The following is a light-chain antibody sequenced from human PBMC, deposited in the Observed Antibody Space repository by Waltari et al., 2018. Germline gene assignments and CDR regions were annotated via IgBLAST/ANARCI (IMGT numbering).Light chain of an antibody. CDR3: AAWDDSLSGLV. V-gene: IGLV1-47*01. J-gene: IGLJ3*02. CDR2: KNK. Sequence: QSVLTQPPSASGTPGQKVTISCNGSSSNIGSNYVYWYQQLPGPAPKLLIFKNKQRPSGVPDRFSDSKSGTSASLAINGLRSEDEADYYCAAWDDSLSGLVLGGGTKVTVL. CDR1: SSNIGSNY.